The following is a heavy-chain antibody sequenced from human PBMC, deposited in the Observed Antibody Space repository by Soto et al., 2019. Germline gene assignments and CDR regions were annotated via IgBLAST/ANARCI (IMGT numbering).Heavy chain of an antibody. D-gene: IGHD2-15*01. CDR3: AREPSHDCSGGSCYSNYYYYYYMDV. V-gene: IGHV3-11*01. CDR1: GFTFSDYY. Sequence: QVQLVESGGGLVKPGGSLRLSCAASGFTFSDYYMSWIRQAPGKGLEWVSYISSSGSTIYYADSVKGRFTISRDNAKNSLYLQMNSLRAEETAVYYCAREPSHDCSGGSCYSNYYYYYYMDVWGKGTTVTVSS. J-gene: IGHJ6*03. CDR2: ISSSGSTI.